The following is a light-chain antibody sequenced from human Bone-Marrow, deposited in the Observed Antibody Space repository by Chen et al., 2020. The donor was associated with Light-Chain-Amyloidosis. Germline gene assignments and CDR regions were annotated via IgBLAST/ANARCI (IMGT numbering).Light chain of an antibody. Sequence: EIVMTQSPATLSESPGESATLSCRASQNINNNFAWYQQKPGQAPRLLMHGASTRATGIPARFSGSGSGTEFTLTISSLQPEDFAVYYCQQRNNWPLTFGGGTKVEI. CDR1: QNINNN. CDR3: QQRNNWPLT. J-gene: IGKJ4*01. V-gene: IGKV3-15*01. CDR2: GAS.